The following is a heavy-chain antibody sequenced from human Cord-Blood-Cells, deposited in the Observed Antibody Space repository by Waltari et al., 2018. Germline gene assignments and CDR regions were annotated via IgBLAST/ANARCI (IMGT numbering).Heavy chain of an antibody. D-gene: IGHD2-8*02. J-gene: IGHJ3*02. Sequence: QVQLVESGGGVVQPGRSLRLSCAASGFTFSSYGMHWVRPAPGKGLEWVAVISYDGSNKYYADSVKGRFTISRDNSKNTLYLQMNSLRAEDTAVYYCAKPRERYWANHDAFDIWGQGTMVTVSS. CDR1: GFTFSSYG. V-gene: IGHV3-30*18. CDR3: AKPRERYWANHDAFDI. CDR2: ISYDGSNK.